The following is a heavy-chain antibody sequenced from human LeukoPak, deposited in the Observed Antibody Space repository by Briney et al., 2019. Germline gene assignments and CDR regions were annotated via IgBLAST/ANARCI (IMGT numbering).Heavy chain of an antibody. CDR1: GFTFSSYA. CDR3: AREGRLGELSPMDY. CDR2: ISYDGSNK. D-gene: IGHD3-16*02. Sequence: GRSLRLSWAASGFTFSSYAMHWVRQAPVKGLEWVAVISYDGSNKYYADSVKGRFTISRDNSKNTLYLQMNSLRAEDTAVYYCAREGRLGELSPMDYWGQGTLVTVSS. V-gene: IGHV3-30-3*01. J-gene: IGHJ4*02.